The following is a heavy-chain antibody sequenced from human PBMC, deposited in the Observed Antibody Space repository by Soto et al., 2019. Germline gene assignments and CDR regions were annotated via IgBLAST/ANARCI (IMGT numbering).Heavy chain of an antibody. Sequence: EVQLLESGGGLVQPGGSLRLSCAASGFTFSSYAMSWVRQAPGKGLEWVSAIRGSGGSTYYADSVKGRFTISRDNSKNTLYLQMNSLRAEDTAVYYCAKGSLIVVVPAATDWYFDLWGRGTLVTVSS. CDR1: GFTFSSYA. D-gene: IGHD2-2*01. CDR2: IRGSGGST. V-gene: IGHV3-23*01. J-gene: IGHJ2*01. CDR3: AKGSLIVVVPAATDWYFDL.